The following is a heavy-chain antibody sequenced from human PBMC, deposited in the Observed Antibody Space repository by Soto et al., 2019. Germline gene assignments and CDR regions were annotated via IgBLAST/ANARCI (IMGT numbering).Heavy chain of an antibody. J-gene: IGHJ6*02. V-gene: IGHV4-59*01. CDR3: ARAADASGNYYAPHYYYAMDV. Sequence: QVQLQESGPGLVKPSETLSLTCTVSGVSISNYYWSWIRQPPGKGLEWLGYILYTGNTNYNTSLKSRVTISVDTSKNQVSLEMTSVTTADTAVYFCARAADASGNYYAPHYYYAMDVWGQGTTVTVSS. CDR2: ILYTGNT. D-gene: IGHD3-3*01. CDR1: GVSISNYY.